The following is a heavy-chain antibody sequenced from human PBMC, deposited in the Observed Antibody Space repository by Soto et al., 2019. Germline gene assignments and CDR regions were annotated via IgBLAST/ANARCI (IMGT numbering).Heavy chain of an antibody. Sequence: EVQLLESGGGLVQPGGSLRLSCAASGFTFSSYAMSWVRQATGKGLEWVSGISGSGGTTYYADTVKGRFTFSRDNSKNTLYLQMNSLRAEDTAVDYSAMTANGWFSAFDFWGQGTMVTVSS. CDR1: GFTFSSYA. CDR2: ISGSGGTT. J-gene: IGHJ3*01. V-gene: IGHV3-23*01. CDR3: AMTANGWFSAFDF. D-gene: IGHD6-19*01.